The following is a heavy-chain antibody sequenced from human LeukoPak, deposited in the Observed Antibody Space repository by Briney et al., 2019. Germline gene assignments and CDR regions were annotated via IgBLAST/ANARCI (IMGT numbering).Heavy chain of an antibody. CDR3: AKDMGDYVWGSYPIDY. CDR1: GFTFDDYA. J-gene: IGHJ4*02. V-gene: IGHV3-9*01. Sequence: GRSLRLSCAASGFTFDDYAMHWVRQAPGKGLEWVSGISWNSGSIGYADSVKGRFTISRDNAKNSLYLQMNSLRAEDTALYYCAKDMGDYVWGSYPIDYWGQGTLVTVSS. CDR2: ISWNSGSI. D-gene: IGHD3-16*02.